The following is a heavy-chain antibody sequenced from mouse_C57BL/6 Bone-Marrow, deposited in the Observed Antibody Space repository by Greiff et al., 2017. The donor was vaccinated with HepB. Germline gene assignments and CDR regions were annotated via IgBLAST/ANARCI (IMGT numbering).Heavy chain of an antibody. CDR1: GFSLTSYG. J-gene: IGHJ3*01. Sequence: QVQLQQSGPGLVQPSQSLSITCTVSGFSLTSYGVHWVRQSPGKGLEWLGVIWRGGSTDYNAAFMSRLSITKDNSKSQVFFKMNSLQADDTAIYYCDKKGYYGSERFAYWGQGTLVTVSA. D-gene: IGHD1-1*01. V-gene: IGHV2-5*01. CDR2: IWRGGST. CDR3: DKKGYYGSERFAY.